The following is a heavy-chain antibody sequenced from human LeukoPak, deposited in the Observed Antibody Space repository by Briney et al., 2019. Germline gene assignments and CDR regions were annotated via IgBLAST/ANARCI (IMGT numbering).Heavy chain of an antibody. Sequence: PGGSLRLSCAASGFTFSSYAMSWVRQAPGKGLEWVSAISGGSSSTYYADSVKGRFSISRDNSKNTLYLQMSSLRAEDTAVYYCAKDKGRGYYDTTGYYDVAFDIWGQGTMVAVSS. CDR3: AKDKGRGYYDTTGYYDVAFDI. D-gene: IGHD3-22*01. CDR1: GFTFSSYA. V-gene: IGHV3-23*01. J-gene: IGHJ3*02. CDR2: ISGGSSST.